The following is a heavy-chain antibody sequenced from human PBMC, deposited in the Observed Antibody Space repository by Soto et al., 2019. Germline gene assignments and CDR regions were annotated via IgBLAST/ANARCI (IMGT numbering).Heavy chain of an antibody. CDR3: ASMTTVTPPWFDP. J-gene: IGHJ5*02. Sequence: NPSETLSLTCTVSGGSISSGGYYWSWIRQHPGKGLEWIGYIYYSGSTYYNPSLKSRVTISVDTSKNQFSLKLSSVTAADTAVYYCASMTTVTPPWFDPWGQGTLVTVSS. V-gene: IGHV4-31*03. CDR2: IYYSGST. D-gene: IGHD4-4*01. CDR1: GGSISSGGYY.